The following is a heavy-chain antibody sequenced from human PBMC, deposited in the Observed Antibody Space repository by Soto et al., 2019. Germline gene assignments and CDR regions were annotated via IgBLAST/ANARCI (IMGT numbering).Heavy chain of an antibody. CDR2: ISGSGGST. D-gene: IGHD3-3*01. CDR3: AKTYYDFWSGYYTGDYYYGMDV. J-gene: IGHJ6*02. Sequence: PGGSLRLSCAASGFTFSSYAMSWVRQAPGKGLEWVSAISGSGGSTHYADSVKGRFTISRDNSKNTLYLQMSSLRAEDTAVYYCAKTYYDFWSGYYTGDYYYGMDVWGQGTTVTVSS. CDR1: GFTFSSYA. V-gene: IGHV3-23*01.